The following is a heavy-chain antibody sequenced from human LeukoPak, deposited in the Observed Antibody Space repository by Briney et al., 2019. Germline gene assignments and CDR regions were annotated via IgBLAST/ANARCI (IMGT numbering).Heavy chain of an antibody. D-gene: IGHD2-8*01. V-gene: IGHV3-23*01. CDR3: ARDLGYCTNGVCHTRFDY. Sequence: GGSLRLSCVTSGFTFMTYSMIWVRQAPGKGLEWVAGIYGSGRDTFYADSVKGRFTISKDSSRKMLFLQMNSLRAEDTAIYYCARDLGYCTNGVCHTRFDYWGQGTLVAVSS. J-gene: IGHJ4*02. CDR2: IYGSGRDT. CDR1: GFTFMTYS.